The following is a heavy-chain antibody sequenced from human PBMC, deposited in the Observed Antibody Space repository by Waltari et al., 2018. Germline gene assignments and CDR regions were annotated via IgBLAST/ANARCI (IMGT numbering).Heavy chain of an antibody. CDR3: AKDRGSYPLYYLEY. V-gene: IGHV3-30*18. J-gene: IGHJ4*02. D-gene: IGHD1-26*01. CDR1: GFSVSRYG. Sequence: QVQLLGSGGGVVQPGRSLSLYCAAAGFSVSRYGRHWVRQAPGSGLEWVAVISYDGSKKNYVDSVKGRFTISRDNSKNTLYLQMDTLRAEDTAGYYCAKDRGSYPLYYLEYWGQGTLVTVSS. CDR2: ISYDGSKK.